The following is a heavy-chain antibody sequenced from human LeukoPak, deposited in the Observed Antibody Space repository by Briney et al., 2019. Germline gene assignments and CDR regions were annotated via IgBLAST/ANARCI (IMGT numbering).Heavy chain of an antibody. CDR2: ISYDGSNK. CDR3: AKDRSSSSWYGQGAFDI. D-gene: IGHD6-13*01. CDR1: GFTFSSYG. V-gene: IGHV3-30*18. Sequence: GGSLRLSCAASGFTFSSYGMHWVRQAPGKGLEWVAVISYDGSNKYYADSVKGRFTISRDNSKNTLYLQMNSLRAEDTAVYYCAKDRSSSSWYGQGAFDIWGQGTMVTVSS. J-gene: IGHJ3*02.